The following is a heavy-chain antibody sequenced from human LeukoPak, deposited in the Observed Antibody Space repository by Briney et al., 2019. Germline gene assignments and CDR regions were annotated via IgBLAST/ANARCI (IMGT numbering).Heavy chain of an antibody. CDR3: AKGLGYSVYDLPDF. J-gene: IGHJ4*02. Sequence: GGSLRLSCAASGFSFSVYSMSWVRQAPGKGLEWVSGINGNGDSTFYRDSVRGRFTIPRDFSKNTLYLQMRRLRAEDTALYYCAKGLGYSVYDLPDFWGQGTLVTVSS. V-gene: IGHV3-23*01. CDR1: GFSFSVYS. CDR2: INGNGDST. D-gene: IGHD5/OR15-5a*01.